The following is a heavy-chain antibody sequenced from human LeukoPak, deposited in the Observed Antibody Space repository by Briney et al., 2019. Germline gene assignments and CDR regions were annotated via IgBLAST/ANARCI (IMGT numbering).Heavy chain of an antibody. Sequence: PGGSLRLSCAVSGFTFSNVWMSWVRQAPGKGLEWVGRIKSKTDGGTTDYAAPVKGRFTFSRDDSKNTLYLQMNSLKTEDTAVYYCITHSVGGYYYPDYWGQGTLVTVSS. CDR3: ITHSVGGYYYPDY. V-gene: IGHV3-15*01. CDR1: GFTFSNVW. J-gene: IGHJ4*02. D-gene: IGHD3-22*01. CDR2: IKSKTDGGTT.